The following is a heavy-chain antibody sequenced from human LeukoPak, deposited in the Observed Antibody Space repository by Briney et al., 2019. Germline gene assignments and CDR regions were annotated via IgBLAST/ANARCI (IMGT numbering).Heavy chain of an antibody. CDR2: ISSSSSYI. CDR3: ARGGVDHYGSGTYYLMYYFDH. J-gene: IGHJ4*02. V-gene: IGHV3-21*04. CDR1: GFTFSSYS. Sequence: GGSLRLSCAASGFTFSSYSMNWVRQAPGKGLEWVSSISSSSSYIYYADSVKGRFTISRDNTKNTLHLQMNSLRAEDTAVYFCARGGVDHYGSGTYYLMYYFDHWGQGALVTASS. D-gene: IGHD3-10*01.